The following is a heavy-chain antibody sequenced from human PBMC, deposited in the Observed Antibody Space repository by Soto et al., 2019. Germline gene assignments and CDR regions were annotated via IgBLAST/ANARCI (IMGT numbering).Heavy chain of an antibody. CDR1: GFTFSSYA. CDR3: AKGAGRDCSSTSCPVVSPRYYYYGMDV. J-gene: IGHJ6*02. Sequence: GGSLRLSCAASGFTFSSYAMSWVRQAPGKGLEWVSAISGSGGSTYYADSVKGRFTISRDNSKNTLYLQMNSLRAEDTAVYYCAKGAGRDCSSTSCPVVSPRYYYYGMDVWGQGTTVTVSS. D-gene: IGHD2-2*01. V-gene: IGHV3-23*01. CDR2: ISGSGGST.